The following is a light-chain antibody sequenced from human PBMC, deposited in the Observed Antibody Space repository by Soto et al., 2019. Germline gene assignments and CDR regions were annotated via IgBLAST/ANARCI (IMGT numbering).Light chain of an antibody. CDR2: ATS. CDR3: QQCSNWPLT. J-gene: IGKJ4*01. V-gene: IGKV3-15*01. CDR1: HRVSSY. Sequence: EIVMTQSPATLSVSPGERATLSCRASHRVSSYLAWYQQKPGQAPRLLIYATSTRATGIPARFSGSGSGTEFTLTVSNLESEDFAVYYCQQCSNWPLTFGGGTKVDI.